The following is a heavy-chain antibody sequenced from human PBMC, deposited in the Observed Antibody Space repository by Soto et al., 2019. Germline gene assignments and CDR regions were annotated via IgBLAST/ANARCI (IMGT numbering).Heavy chain of an antibody. CDR1: GFTFSDYA. CDR2: IYGSGGGI. D-gene: IGHD2-21*02. Sequence: QLLESGGGLVQPGGSLRLSCTASGFTFSDYAMTWVRQAPGKGLECVAGIYGSGGGIQYADSVKGRFTISRDNYKNTVYLQMHSLRDEDTDEHSCAKDLVSRDGLSLMDQWGQGTLVTVS. V-gene: IGHV3-23*01. CDR3: AKDLVSRDGLSLMDQ. J-gene: IGHJ4*02.